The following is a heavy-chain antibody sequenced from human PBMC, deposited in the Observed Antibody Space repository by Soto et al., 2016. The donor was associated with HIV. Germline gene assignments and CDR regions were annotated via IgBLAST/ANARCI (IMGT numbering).Heavy chain of an antibody. D-gene: IGHD6-19*01. J-gene: IGHJ4*02. V-gene: IGHV1-2*02. Sequence: QVQLVQSGAEVKKPGASVKVSCKASGYTFTGYYMHWVRQAPGQGLEWMGWINPNSGGTNYAQKFRGRVTMTRDTSISTAYMELSRLRSDDTAVYYCARDYRIAVAGTTHGPWGRSSLAHWGQGTLVTVSS. CDR2: INPNSGGT. CDR1: GYTFTGYY. CDR3: ARDYRIAVAGTTHGPWGRSSLAH.